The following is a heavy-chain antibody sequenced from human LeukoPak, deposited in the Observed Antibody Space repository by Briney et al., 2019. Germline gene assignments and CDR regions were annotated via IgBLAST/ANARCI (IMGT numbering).Heavy chain of an antibody. Sequence: PSETLSLTCTVSGGSISSYYWSWIRQPPGKGLEWIGYIYYSGSTNYNPSLKSRVTISVDTSKNQLSLKLSSVTAADTAVYYCARSYCGGDCYVDYWGQGTLVTVSS. J-gene: IGHJ4*02. V-gene: IGHV4-59*01. D-gene: IGHD2-21*01. CDR1: GGSISSYY. CDR2: IYYSGST. CDR3: ARSYCGGDCYVDY.